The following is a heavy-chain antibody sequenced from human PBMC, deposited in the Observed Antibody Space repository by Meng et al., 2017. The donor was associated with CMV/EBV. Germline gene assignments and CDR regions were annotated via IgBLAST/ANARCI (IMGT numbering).Heavy chain of an antibody. D-gene: IGHD3-3*01. Sequence: YWMHWVRQAPGKGLVWVSRINSDGSSTSYADSVKGRFTISRDNAKNTLYLQMNSLRAEDTAVYYCAREDVLRFLEWLSGRQPPDYWGQGTLVTVSS. CDR1: YW. CDR2: INSDGSST. J-gene: IGHJ4*02. V-gene: IGHV3-74*01. CDR3: AREDVLRFLEWLSGRQPPDY.